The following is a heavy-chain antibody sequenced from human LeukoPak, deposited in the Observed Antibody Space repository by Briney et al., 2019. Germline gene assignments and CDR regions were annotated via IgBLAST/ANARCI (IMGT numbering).Heavy chain of an antibody. Sequence: GRSLRLSWAASGSTFSSYGMHSVRQAPGRGLEWGAFIRYDGSNKYYADSVKGRFTISRDNSKNTLYLQMNSLRAEDTAVYYCALSPSYFYYYMDVWGKGTTVTISS. J-gene: IGHJ6*03. D-gene: IGHD3-10*01. CDR1: GSTFSSYG. V-gene: IGHV3-30*02. CDR2: IRYDGSNK. CDR3: ALSPSYFYYYMDV.